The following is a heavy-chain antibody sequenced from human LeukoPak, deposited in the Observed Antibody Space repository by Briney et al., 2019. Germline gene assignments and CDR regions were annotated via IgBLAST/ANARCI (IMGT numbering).Heavy chain of an antibody. Sequence: GSLRLPCSASGFTFSSYSMNWGRQAPGKGLEWVSSISSSSSYIYYADSVKGRFTISRDNAKNSLYLQMNSLRAEDTAVYYCARVGIAVAGTKGFDYWGQGTLVTVSS. J-gene: IGHJ4*02. V-gene: IGHV3-21*01. CDR1: GFTFSSYS. D-gene: IGHD6-19*01. CDR2: ISSSSSYI. CDR3: ARVGIAVAGTKGFDY.